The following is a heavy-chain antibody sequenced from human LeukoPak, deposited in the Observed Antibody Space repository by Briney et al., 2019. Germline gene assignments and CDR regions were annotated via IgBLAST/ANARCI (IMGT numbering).Heavy chain of an antibody. CDR2: SNPRDGST. CDR1: GFSFTAYY. J-gene: IGHJ3*01. D-gene: IGHD3-10*01. CDR3: AREGSSLKFFDL. V-gene: IGHV1-46*01. Sequence: GASVKVSCKTSGFSFTAYYMHWLRQAPGQGLEWMALSNPRDGSTDYAQKFQGRVTMTRDTSTSTVYMELSSLRSEDTAEYYCAREGSSLKFFDLWGQGTLVTVSS.